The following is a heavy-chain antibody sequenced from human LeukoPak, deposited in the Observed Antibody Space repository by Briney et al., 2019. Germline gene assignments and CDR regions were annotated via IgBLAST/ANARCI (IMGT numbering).Heavy chain of an antibody. V-gene: IGHV4-59*08. CDR2: IYYSGST. CDR1: GSSISSYY. CDR3: ARQGSGSYYNGVGVDP. J-gene: IGHJ5*02. Sequence: SETLSLTCTVSGSSISSYYWSWIRQPPGKGLEWIGYIYYSGSTNYNPSLKSRVTIPVDTSKNQFSLKLSSVTAADTAVYYSARQGSGSYYNGVGVDPWGQGTLVTVSS. D-gene: IGHD3-10*01.